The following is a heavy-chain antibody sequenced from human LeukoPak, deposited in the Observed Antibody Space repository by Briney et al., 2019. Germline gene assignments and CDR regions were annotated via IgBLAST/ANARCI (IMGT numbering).Heavy chain of an antibody. Sequence: GASVKVSCKASGYTFTGYYMHWVRQAPGQGLEWMGWINPNSGGTNYAQKFQGRVTMTRDTSTSTVYMELSSLRSEDTAVYYCARDGTPIKSAAYIPFDYWGQGTLVTVSS. CDR2: INPNSGGT. CDR3: ARDGTPIKSAAYIPFDY. D-gene: IGHD1-1*01. CDR1: GYTFTGYY. J-gene: IGHJ4*02. V-gene: IGHV1-2*02.